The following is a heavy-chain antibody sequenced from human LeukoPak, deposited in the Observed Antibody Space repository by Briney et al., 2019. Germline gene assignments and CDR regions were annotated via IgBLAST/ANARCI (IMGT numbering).Heavy chain of an antibody. Sequence: GGSLRLSCAAPGFTFSDYYMSWIRQAPGKGLEWGSYISSSGSTIYYADSVKGRFTIYRDNAKNSLYLQMNSLRAEDTAVYYCARDRSITMVRTPPDYWGQGTLVTVSS. J-gene: IGHJ4*02. CDR1: GFTFSDYY. D-gene: IGHD3-10*01. V-gene: IGHV3-11*04. CDR2: ISSSGSTI. CDR3: ARDRSITMVRTPPDY.